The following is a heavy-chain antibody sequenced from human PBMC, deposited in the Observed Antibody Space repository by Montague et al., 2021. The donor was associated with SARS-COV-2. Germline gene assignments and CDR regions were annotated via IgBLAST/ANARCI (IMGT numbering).Heavy chain of an antibody. D-gene: IGHD3-3*01. CDR3: ARHLFKTTFEVVKTNQYNLFNP. V-gene: IGHV4-39*01. Sequence: SETLSLTCAVSGGSIISSNYYWGWIRQPPGKGLEWIGSIDYIGNTYHNPSLKSRVTISVDTSKNQFSLNLSSVTATDTAVYYCARHLFKTTFEVVKTNQYNLFNPGGQGTQVTVPP. CDR2: IDYIGNT. J-gene: IGHJ5*02. CDR1: GGSIISSNYY.